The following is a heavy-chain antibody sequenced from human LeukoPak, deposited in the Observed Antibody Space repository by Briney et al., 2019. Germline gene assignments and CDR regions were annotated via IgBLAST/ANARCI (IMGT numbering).Heavy chain of an antibody. Sequence: GGSLRLSCAASGFTFSSYAMSWVRQAPGKGLEWVAFIWYDGNTKYYADSVKGRFTVSRDNSKNTLYLQMNSLRAEDTAVYYCAKDPCSGGSCYSYYYYYYMDVWGKGTTVTVSS. V-gene: IGHV3-30*02. J-gene: IGHJ6*03. CDR1: GFTFSSYA. CDR3: AKDPCSGGSCYSYYYYYYMDV. CDR2: IWYDGNTK. D-gene: IGHD2-15*01.